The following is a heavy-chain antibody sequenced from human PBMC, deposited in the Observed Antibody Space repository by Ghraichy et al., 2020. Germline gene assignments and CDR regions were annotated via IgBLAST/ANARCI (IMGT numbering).Heavy chain of an antibody. CDR1: GGSFNNYG. CDR2: IMPMSGGT. Sequence: SVKVSCKASGGSFNNYGVIWGRQAPGQGLEWRGGIMPMSGGTNNDQNFQDRLTITMDNSASTVYMELRGMTSDDTATYYCARDHESGTTWIFAYWGQGTRVTVSS. J-gene: IGHJ4*02. CDR3: ARDHESGTTWIFAY. V-gene: IGHV1-69*05. D-gene: IGHD1-7*01.